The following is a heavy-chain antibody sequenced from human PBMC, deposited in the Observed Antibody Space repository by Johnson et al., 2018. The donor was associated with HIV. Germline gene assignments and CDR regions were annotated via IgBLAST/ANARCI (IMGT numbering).Heavy chain of an antibody. CDR2: ISYDGSNK. CDR3: ARGRKTVTTVRPSAFDI. V-gene: IGHV3-30-3*01. D-gene: IGHD4-17*01. CDR1: GFTLSTYW. Sequence: QMQLVESGGGLVQPGGSLRLSCAASGFTLSTYWMSWVRQAPGKGLEWVAVISYDGSNKYYADSVKGRFTISRDNSKNTLYLQMNSLRAEDTAVYYCARGRKTVTTVRPSAFDIWGQGTMVTVSS. J-gene: IGHJ3*02.